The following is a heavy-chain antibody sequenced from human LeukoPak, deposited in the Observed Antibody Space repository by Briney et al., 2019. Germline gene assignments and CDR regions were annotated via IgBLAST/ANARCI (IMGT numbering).Heavy chain of an antibody. CDR3: ARARWITMIGEYYFDY. D-gene: IGHD3-22*01. CDR2: IYYSGST. Sequence: SETLSLTCTVSGGSISSSSYYCGWTRQPPGKGLEWIGSIYYSGSTYYNPSLKSRVPISVDTSKNQFSLKLSSVTAADTAVYYCARARWITMIGEYYFDYWGQGTLVTVSP. V-gene: IGHV4-39*01. J-gene: IGHJ4*02. CDR1: GGSISSSSYY.